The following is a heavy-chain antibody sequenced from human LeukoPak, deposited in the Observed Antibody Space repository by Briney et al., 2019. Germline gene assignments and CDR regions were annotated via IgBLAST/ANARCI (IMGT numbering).Heavy chain of an antibody. D-gene: IGHD3-3*01. V-gene: IGHV3-30*03. Sequence: GGSLRLSCAASGFSFSGYAMHWIRQAPGKGLEWVALISFNGNYEDYTQSVKGRFTISRDNSKNPLFLQMDCLRAEDTALYYCARTYYDFWSGTRPFDPWGQGTLVTVSS. CDR3: ARTYYDFWSGTRPFDP. CDR2: ISFNGNYE. CDR1: GFSFSGYA. J-gene: IGHJ5*02.